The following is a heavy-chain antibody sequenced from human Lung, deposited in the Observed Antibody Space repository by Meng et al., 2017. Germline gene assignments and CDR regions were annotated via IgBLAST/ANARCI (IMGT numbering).Heavy chain of an antibody. D-gene: IGHD2-21*01. CDR2: IHHSGSA. CDR1: GGSMRNGNYY. Sequence: QVQLQESSPGLVEPSQTLSLTCPVSGGSMRNGNYYWSWIRQPPGKGLKCIGYIHHSGSAYYNPSLKIRVSISVDTSKNQFSLNLNSMTAADTAVYYCASFDHIPRRNYFDYWGQGTLVTVSS. V-gene: IGHV4-30-4*01. CDR3: ASFDHIPRRNYFDY. J-gene: IGHJ4*02.